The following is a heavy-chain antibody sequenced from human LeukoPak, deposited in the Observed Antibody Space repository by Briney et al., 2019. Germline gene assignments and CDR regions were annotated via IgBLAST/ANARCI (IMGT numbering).Heavy chain of an antibody. D-gene: IGHD3-3*01. Sequence: SETLSLTCTVSGGSISSGSYYWSWIRQPPGKGLEWIGYIYYSGSTNYNPSLKSRVTISVDTSKNQFSLKLSSVTAADTAVYYCARDRASDYYYYYMDVWGKGTTVTVSS. J-gene: IGHJ6*03. V-gene: IGHV4-61*01. CDR2: IYYSGST. CDR1: GGSISSGSYY. CDR3: ARDRASDYYYYYMDV.